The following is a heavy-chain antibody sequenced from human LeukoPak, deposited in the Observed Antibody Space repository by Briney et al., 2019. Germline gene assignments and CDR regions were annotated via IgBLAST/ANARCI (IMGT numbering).Heavy chain of an antibody. D-gene: IGHD1-26*01. Sequence: ASVKVSCKASGYTFTGYFIHWVRQAPGQGLEWMGWINPNNGGTKYAQKFQDRVTMTRDTSISTAYMELSRLRSDDTAVYYCARGGATDYYYYYYMDVWGKGTTVTVSS. CDR1: GYTFTGYF. CDR2: INPNNGGT. CDR3: ARGGATDYYYYYYMDV. J-gene: IGHJ6*03. V-gene: IGHV1-2*02.